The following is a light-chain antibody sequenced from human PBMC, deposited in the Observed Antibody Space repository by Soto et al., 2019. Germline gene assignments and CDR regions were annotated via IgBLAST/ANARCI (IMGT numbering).Light chain of an antibody. Sequence: EIVLTQSPGTLSLSPGERATLSCRASQSVSSSYLAWYQQKPAQAPRLLIYGASSRATGIPDRFSGSRSGTDFTLTISRLEPEDFAVYYCQQYGSSPPELTFGGGTKVEIK. V-gene: IGKV3-20*01. CDR2: GAS. CDR1: QSVSSSY. CDR3: QQYGSSPPELT. J-gene: IGKJ4*01.